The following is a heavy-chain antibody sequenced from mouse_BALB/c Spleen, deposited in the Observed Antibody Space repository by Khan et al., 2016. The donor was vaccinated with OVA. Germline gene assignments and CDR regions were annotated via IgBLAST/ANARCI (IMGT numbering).Heavy chain of an antibody. CDR3: AGNCENDEGLAY. Sequence: QVQLKQSGPGLVQPSQSLSITCTVSGFSLTSYGVHWVRQSPGKGLEWLGVIWSGGSTANNAAFISRLSISKDNSTTQAFFKMISLQANDTAIYYCAGNCENDEGLAYWGQGTLVTVSA. J-gene: IGHJ3*01. CDR1: GFSLTSYG. V-gene: IGHV2-2*02. CDR2: IWSGGST. D-gene: IGHD2-12*01.